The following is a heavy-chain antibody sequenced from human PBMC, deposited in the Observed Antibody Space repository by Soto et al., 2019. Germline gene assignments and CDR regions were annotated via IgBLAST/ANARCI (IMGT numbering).Heavy chain of an antibody. CDR1: GFTFSNYG. V-gene: IGHV3-30*18. D-gene: IGHD3-3*01. CDR3: VKDGGFLDMWSGFNGMDV. CDR2: MSYHGSDT. J-gene: IGHJ6*02. Sequence: QVQLVESGGGVVEPGRSLTLSCAASGFTFSNYGMHWVRQAPGKGLEWVAVMSYHGSDTQYADDVKGRFSISRDNSKNTFYLQMNSLRLEDTAVYFCVKDGGFLDMWSGFNGMDVWGQGTTVNDFS.